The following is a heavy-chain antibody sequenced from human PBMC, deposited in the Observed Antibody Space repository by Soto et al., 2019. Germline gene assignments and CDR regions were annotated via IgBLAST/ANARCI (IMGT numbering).Heavy chain of an antibody. V-gene: IGHV5-51*01. D-gene: IGHD2-21*01. CDR2: IYPRYSCT. Sequence: LGKSQMLSCQCSGYSLTTFWIVWVRQMPGQGLEWVGMIYPRYSCTSYSPSFQGRVTISVDNSISAAYLQWTSLKASDSAVYYCATQESSWGGWFAPWGRGTQVTVSS. CDR3: ATQESSWGGWFAP. J-gene: IGHJ5*02. CDR1: GYSLTTFW.